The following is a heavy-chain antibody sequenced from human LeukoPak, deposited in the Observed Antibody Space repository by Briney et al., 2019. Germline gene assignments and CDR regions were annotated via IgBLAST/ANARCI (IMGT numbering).Heavy chain of an antibody. CDR2: IFLGDSDT. CDR1: GYSLSTHW. V-gene: IGHV5-51*01. J-gene: IGHJ6*02. Sequence: GESLKISCKGSGYSLSTHWIGWVRQMPGKGLEWMGSIFLGDSDTRYSPSFQGQVTISADKSISTAYLQWSSLKASDTAMYYCARQGRYYYYGMDVWGQGTTVTVSS. CDR3: ARQGRYYYYGMDV.